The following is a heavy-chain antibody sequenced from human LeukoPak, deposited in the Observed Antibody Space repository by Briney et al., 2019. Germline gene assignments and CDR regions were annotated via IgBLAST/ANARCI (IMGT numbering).Heavy chain of an antibody. D-gene: IGHD3-16*01. CDR2: IRSSGSTT. Sequence: PGGSLRLSCAASGFTFSTYRMNWVRQAPGRGLEWVSYIRSSGSTTYYADSVKGRFTISRDNAKDSLYLQMNSLRAEDTAVYYCVRVGNSLNYFDCWGQGTLVTVSS. CDR1: GFTFSTYR. J-gene: IGHJ4*02. V-gene: IGHV3-48*03. CDR3: VRVGNSLNYFDC.